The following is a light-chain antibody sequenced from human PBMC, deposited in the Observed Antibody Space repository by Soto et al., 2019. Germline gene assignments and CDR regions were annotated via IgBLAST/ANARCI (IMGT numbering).Light chain of an antibody. CDR2: EAS. Sequence: DVQMTPSPATLSASEGDRVTIACRASESIGNWLAWYQQKSGKAPNLLIREASNLEDGVPSRFSGRGSGTEFTLTISSLQPDDFATYYCHQYSSYSWTFGQGTKVDIK. CDR3: HQYSSYSWT. CDR1: ESIGNW. J-gene: IGKJ1*01. V-gene: IGKV1-5*03.